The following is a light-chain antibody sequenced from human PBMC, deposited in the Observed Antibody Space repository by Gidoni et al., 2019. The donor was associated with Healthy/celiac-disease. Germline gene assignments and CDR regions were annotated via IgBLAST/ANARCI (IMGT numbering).Light chain of an antibody. CDR3: QQYYSTLLT. Sequence: DIVMTQSPDSLAVSLGERATINCKSSQSVLYSSNNKHYLAWYQQKPGQPPKLLIYWASTRESGVPDRFSGSGSGTDFTLTISSLQAEDVAVYYCQQYYSTLLTFGQGTKVEIK. CDR1: QSVLYSSNNKHY. CDR2: WAS. J-gene: IGKJ1*01. V-gene: IGKV4-1*01.